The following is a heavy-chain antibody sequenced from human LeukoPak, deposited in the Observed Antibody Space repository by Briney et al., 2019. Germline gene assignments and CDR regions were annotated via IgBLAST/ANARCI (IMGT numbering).Heavy chain of an antibody. V-gene: IGHV4-38-2*02. J-gene: IGHJ4*02. D-gene: IGHD5-24*01. CDR1: GSSISSAYY. CDR3: ARDRDGYYTNFDS. CDR2: IYHSGNS. Sequence: ASETLSLTCTVSGSSISSAYYWGWIRQPPGKGLEWIGTIYHSGNSYYNPSLNSRVNMSVDTSKNQFSLKLSSVTAADTAVYYCARDRDGYYTNFDSWGQGTLVTVSS.